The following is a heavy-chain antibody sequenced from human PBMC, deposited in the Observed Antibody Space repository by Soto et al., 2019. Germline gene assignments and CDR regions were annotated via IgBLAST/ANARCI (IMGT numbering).Heavy chain of an antibody. CDR3: XXXXXXWGDY. V-gene: IGHV1-18*01. CDR1: GYTFTSYG. J-gene: IGHJ4*02. CDR2: ISAYNGNT. Sequence: QVQLVQSGAEVKKPGASVKVSCKASGYTFTSYGISWVRQAPGQGLEWMGWISAYNGNTNYAQKXXXXXXXXXXXXXXXXXXXXXXXXXXXXXXXXCXXXXXXWGDYWGQGTLVTVSS. D-gene: IGHD3-16*01.